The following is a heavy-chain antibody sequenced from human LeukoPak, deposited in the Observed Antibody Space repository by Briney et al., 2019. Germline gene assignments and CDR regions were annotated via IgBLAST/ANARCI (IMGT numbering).Heavy chain of an antibody. CDR1: GYSFTSYW. CDR2: IYPGDSDT. Sequence: GESLKIPCKGSGYSFTSYWIGWVRQVPGKGLEWMGIIYPGDSDTRYSPSFQGQVTISAEKSISTAYLQWSSLKASDTAIYYCAGQGRWNYGHDAYDVWGQGTMVTVSS. J-gene: IGHJ3*01. CDR3: AGQGRWNYGHDAYDV. D-gene: IGHD1-7*01. V-gene: IGHV5-51*01.